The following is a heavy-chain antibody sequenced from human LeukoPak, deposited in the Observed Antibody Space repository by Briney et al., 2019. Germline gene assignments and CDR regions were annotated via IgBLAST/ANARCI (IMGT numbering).Heavy chain of an antibody. CDR3: ARGRGATQYFDY. Sequence: GSSVKVSCKASVGTFSSYVITWVRQAPGQGLEWMGRIIPMLDIQNYAQKFQGRVTITADKSTSTAYMELSSLRSEDTAVYYCARGRGATQYFDYWGQGTLVTVSS. CDR1: VGTFSSYV. D-gene: IGHD3-10*01. V-gene: IGHV1-69*04. J-gene: IGHJ4*02. CDR2: IIPMLDIQ.